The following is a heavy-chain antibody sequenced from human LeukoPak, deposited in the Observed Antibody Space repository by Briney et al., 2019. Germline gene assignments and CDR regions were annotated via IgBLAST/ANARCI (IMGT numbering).Heavy chain of an antibody. CDR1: GGSISSSNW. D-gene: IGHD6-19*01. CDR3: AAPGSVYSSGSFDY. Sequence: SETLSLTCAVSGGSISSSNWWSWVRQPPGKGLEWIGEIYHSGSTNYNPSLKSRVTISVDKSKNQFSLKLSSVTAADTAVYYCAAPGSVYSSGSFDYWGQGILVTVSS. J-gene: IGHJ4*02. CDR2: IYHSGST. V-gene: IGHV4-4*02.